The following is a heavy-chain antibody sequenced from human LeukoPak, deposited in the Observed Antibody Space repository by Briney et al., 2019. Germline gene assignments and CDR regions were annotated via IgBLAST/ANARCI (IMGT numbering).Heavy chain of an antibody. CDR2: IYPSDSNT. V-gene: IGHV5-51*01. CDR1: GYSFPSYL. CDR3: ARLPYGSGSYYTPDYYGMDV. D-gene: IGHD3-10*01. Sequence: GESLNFSCKGSGYSFPSYLIGWVRQMTGKGLEWMGMIYPSDSNTRSSQSFPGKVTISADMSISTAYLQWSSLKASDTAMYYCARLPYGSGSYYTPDYYGMDVWGQGTTVTVSS. J-gene: IGHJ6*02.